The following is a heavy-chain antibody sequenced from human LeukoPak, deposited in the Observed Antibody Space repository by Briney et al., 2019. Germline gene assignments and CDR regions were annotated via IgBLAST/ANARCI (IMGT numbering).Heavy chain of an antibody. CDR3: ATSRYFDWLWAFDI. Sequence: ASVKVSCKASGYTFTSYDINWVRQATGQGLEWMGWMNPNSGNTGYAQKFQGRVTMTRNTSISTAYMELSSLRSADTAVYYCATSRYFDWLWAFDIWGQGTMVTVSS. D-gene: IGHD3-9*01. CDR2: MNPNSGNT. V-gene: IGHV1-8*01. CDR1: GYTFTSYD. J-gene: IGHJ3*02.